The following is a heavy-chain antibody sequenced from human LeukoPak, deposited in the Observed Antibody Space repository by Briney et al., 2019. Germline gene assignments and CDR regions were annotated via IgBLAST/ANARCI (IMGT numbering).Heavy chain of an antibody. CDR1: GYSFTSYW. CDR3: ARLAVVRGVPNWFDP. D-gene: IGHD3-10*01. Sequence: GESLQTSCKGSGYSFTSYWIGWVRPMPGKGLEWMRIIYPGDSDTRYSPSFQGQVTISADKSISTAYLQWSSLKASDTAMYYCARLAVVRGVPNWFDPWGQGTLVTVSS. V-gene: IGHV5-51*01. CDR2: IYPGDSDT. J-gene: IGHJ5*02.